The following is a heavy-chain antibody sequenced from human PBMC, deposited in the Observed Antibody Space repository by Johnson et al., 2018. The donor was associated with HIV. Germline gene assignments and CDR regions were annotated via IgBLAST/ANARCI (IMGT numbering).Heavy chain of an antibody. D-gene: IGHD2-8*01. CDR2: ISSSDSAI. Sequence: QMQLVESGGGLVQPGGSLRLSYAASEFTFSIYYMNWIRQAPGKGLEWVSYISSSDSAIWYADSVKGRFTVSRDNAKNSLYLQMNSLRAEDTAVYYCARSVNAGRPFDIWGQGTLVTVSS. CDR3: ARSVNAGRPFDI. CDR1: EFTFSIYY. V-gene: IGHV3-11*04. J-gene: IGHJ3*02.